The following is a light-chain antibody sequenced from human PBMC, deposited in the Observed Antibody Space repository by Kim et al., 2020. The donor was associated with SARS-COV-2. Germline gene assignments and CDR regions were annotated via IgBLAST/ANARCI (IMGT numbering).Light chain of an antibody. V-gene: IGLV2-14*03. CDR1: RSDVSPYDD. Sequence: GHSITVSCTGTRSDVSPYDDVSWYQQHPGKAPKLIIYDVSHRPAGVSNRFSGSKSGNTASLTISGLQAEDEADYYCISYAASDTPFGSGTKVTVL. CDR2: DVS. CDR3: ISYAASDTP. J-gene: IGLJ1*01.